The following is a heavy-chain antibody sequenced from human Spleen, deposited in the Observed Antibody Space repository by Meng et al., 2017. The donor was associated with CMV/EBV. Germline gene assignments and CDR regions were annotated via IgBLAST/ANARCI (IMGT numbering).Heavy chain of an antibody. V-gene: IGHV4-59*01. CDR3: ARGLRADPWDGMDV. D-gene: IGHD1-26*01. CDR2: IYYSGST. Sequence: PETLSLTSTVSGGSISSYYWSWIRQPPGKGLEWIGYIYYSGSTNYNPSLKMRVTISVDTSKNQFSLKLSSVTAAATAVYYCARGLRADPWDGMDVWGKGTTVTVSS. CDR1: GGSISSYY. J-gene: IGHJ6*04.